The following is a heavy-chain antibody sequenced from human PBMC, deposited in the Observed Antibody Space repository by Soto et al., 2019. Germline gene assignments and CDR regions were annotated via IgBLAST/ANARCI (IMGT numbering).Heavy chain of an antibody. Sequence: ASVKVSCKASGYTFNIYGITWVRQAPGQGLEWMTWISAYNGNTNYAQKFQGKVTMTTDTSTSTASMELRALTSDDTAVYYCARDSSSFPYGMDVWGQGTTVTVSS. D-gene: IGHD6-6*01. CDR3: ARDSSSFPYGMDV. V-gene: IGHV1-18*04. J-gene: IGHJ6*02. CDR2: ISAYNGNT. CDR1: GYTFNIYG.